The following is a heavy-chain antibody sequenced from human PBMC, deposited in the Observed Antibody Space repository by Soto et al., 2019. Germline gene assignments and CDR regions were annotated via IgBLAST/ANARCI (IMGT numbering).Heavy chain of an antibody. Sequence: SETLSLTCTVSGGSVSSGSYYWSWIRQPPGRGLEWIGYIYYSGSTNYNPSLKSRVTISVDTSKNQFSLKLSSVTAADTAVYYCARDRRAWFGELYYYYGMDVWGQGTTVTVSS. V-gene: IGHV4-61*01. CDR1: GGSVSSGSYY. CDR3: ARDRRAWFGELYYYYGMDV. J-gene: IGHJ6*02. D-gene: IGHD3-10*01. CDR2: IYYSGST.